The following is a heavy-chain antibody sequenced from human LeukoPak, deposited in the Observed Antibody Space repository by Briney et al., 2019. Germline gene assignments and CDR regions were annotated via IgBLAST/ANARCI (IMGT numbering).Heavy chain of an antibody. Sequence: GGSLRLSCAASGFTVSSNYMSWVRQAPGKGLEWVSVIYSGGSTYYADSVKGRFTISRDNSKNTLYLQMNSLRAEDTAVYYCARISSWYRPFDCWGQGTLVTVSS. J-gene: IGHJ4*02. CDR1: GFTVSSNY. CDR2: IYSGGST. D-gene: IGHD6-13*01. CDR3: ARISSWYRPFDC. V-gene: IGHV3-53*01.